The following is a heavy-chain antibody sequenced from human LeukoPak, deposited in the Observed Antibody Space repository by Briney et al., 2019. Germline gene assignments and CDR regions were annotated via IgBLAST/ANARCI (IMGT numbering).Heavy chain of an antibody. CDR3: ARKYSGSGNYFFDY. CDR2: ITSAGDT. CDR1: GFTFSNYD. D-gene: IGHD3-10*01. V-gene: IGHV3-13*01. J-gene: IGHJ4*02. Sequence: GGSLRLSCEASGFTFSNYDMHWVRQTTGKGLEWVSVITSAGDTYYPDSVKGRFTISRDNAKNSLYLQMNSLRDEDTAVYYCARKYSGSGNYFFDYWGQGTLVTVSS.